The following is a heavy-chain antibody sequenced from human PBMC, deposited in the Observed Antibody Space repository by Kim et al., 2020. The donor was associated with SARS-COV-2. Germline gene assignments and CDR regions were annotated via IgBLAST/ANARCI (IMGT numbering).Heavy chain of an antibody. D-gene: IGHD5-18*01. CDR3: ARRGYTYGHGRFDP. Sequence: SETLSLTCTVSGGSISNSDYCWGWIRQPPGKGLEWIGTIIYSGTTYYNPSLKSRVTMSMDTSKNQFSLKLSSVSAADTAMYYCARRGYTYGHGRFDPWGQGTLVTVSS. CDR2: IIYSGTT. CDR1: GGSISNSDYC. J-gene: IGHJ5*02. V-gene: IGHV4-39*01.